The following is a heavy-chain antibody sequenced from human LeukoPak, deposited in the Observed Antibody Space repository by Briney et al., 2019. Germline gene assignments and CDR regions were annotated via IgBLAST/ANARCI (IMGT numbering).Heavy chain of an antibody. D-gene: IGHD3-10*01. Sequence: GRSLRLSCAASGFTFSSYAMSWVRQAPGKGLEWVSAISGSGGSTYYADSVKGRFTISRDNSKNTLYLQMNSLRAEDTAVYYCAKSETLLWFGELKVDAFDIWGQGTMVTVSS. J-gene: IGHJ3*02. CDR2: ISGSGGST. CDR1: GFTFSSYA. CDR3: AKSETLLWFGELKVDAFDI. V-gene: IGHV3-23*01.